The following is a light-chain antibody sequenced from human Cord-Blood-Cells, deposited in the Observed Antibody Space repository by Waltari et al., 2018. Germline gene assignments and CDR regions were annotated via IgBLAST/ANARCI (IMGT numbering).Light chain of an antibody. V-gene: IGKV3-20*01. CDR2: GAS. J-gene: IGKJ1*01. Sequence: EIVLTQSPGTLSLSPAERATLSCRAGQSVSSSYLAGYQQKPGEAPRLLIYGASRRATGIPDWCSGSGSGTDFTLTISRLEPEDFAVYYCQQYGSSPWTVGQGTKVEIK. CDR1: QSVSSSY. CDR3: QQYGSSPWT.